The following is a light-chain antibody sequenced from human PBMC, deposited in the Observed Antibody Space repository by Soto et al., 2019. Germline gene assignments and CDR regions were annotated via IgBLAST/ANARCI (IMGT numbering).Light chain of an antibody. Sequence: IVLIQSTVTLSLSEGERATLSCRACQSISSSLAWYQQNPGQAPRLLIFDASNRATGIPVRFSGSGSGTDFTLTISSLEPDDFTVYYCQQHSDWPLTFGGGTKVDI. CDR1: QSISSS. CDR2: DAS. J-gene: IGKJ4*01. CDR3: QQHSDWPLT. V-gene: IGKV3-11*01.